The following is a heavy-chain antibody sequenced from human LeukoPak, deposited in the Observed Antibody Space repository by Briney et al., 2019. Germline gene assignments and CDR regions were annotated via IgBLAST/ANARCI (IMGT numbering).Heavy chain of an antibody. J-gene: IGHJ6*03. V-gene: IGHV3-43*01. D-gene: IGHD2-15*01. CDR2: ISWDGGST. CDR1: GFTFDDYT. Sequence: GGSLRLSCAASGFTFDDYTMHWVRQAPGKGLEWVSLISWDGGSTYYADSVKGRFTISRDNAKNSLYLQMNSLRAEDTAVYYCAREGCSGGSCYPSYMDVRGKGTTVTVSS. CDR3: AREGCSGGSCYPSYMDV.